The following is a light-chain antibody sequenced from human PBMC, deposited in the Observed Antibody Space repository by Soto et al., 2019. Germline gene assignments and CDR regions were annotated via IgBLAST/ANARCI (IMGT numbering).Light chain of an antibody. V-gene: IGKV1-39*01. CDR2: AAS. CDR1: QSISSY. Sequence: DIQMTQSPSSLSASVGDRVTITCRASQSISSYLNWYQQKPGKAPKLLIYAASSLQSGVPSRFSGSGSETDFTLTISNLQPEDFATYSCQQSNSITWTFGQGTKVDIK. J-gene: IGKJ1*01. CDR3: QQSNSITWT.